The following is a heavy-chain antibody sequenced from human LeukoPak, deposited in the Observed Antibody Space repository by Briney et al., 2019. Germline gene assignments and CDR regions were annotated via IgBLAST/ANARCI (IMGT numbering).Heavy chain of an antibody. J-gene: IGHJ4*02. CDR2: IYYSGST. CDR3: ARDSKQDTAMVY. CDR1: GGSISSYY. D-gene: IGHD5-18*01. V-gene: IGHV4-59*01. Sequence: SETLSLTCTVSGGSISSYYWSWIRQPPGKGLEWIGYIYYSGSTNYNPSLESRVTISVDTSKNQFSLKLSSVTAADTAVYYCARDSKQDTAMVYWGQGTLVTVSS.